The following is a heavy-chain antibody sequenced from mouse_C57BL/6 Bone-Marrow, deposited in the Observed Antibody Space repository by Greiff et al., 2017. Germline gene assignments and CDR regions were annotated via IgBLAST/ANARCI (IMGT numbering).Heavy chain of an antibody. CDR1: GYTFTSYW. V-gene: IGHV1-50*01. CDR3: ASLYYSNFHYYAMDY. J-gene: IGHJ4*01. Sequence: QVQLQQPGAELVKPGASVKLSCKASGYTFTSYWMQWVKQRPGQGLEWIGEIDPSDSYTNYNQKFKGKATLTGDTSSSTAYMQLSSLTSEDSAVYYCASLYYSNFHYYAMDYWGQGTSVTVSS. CDR2: IDPSDSYT. D-gene: IGHD2-5*01.